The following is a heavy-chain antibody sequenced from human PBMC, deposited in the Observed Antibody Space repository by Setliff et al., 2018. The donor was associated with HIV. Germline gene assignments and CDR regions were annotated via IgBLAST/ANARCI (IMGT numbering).Heavy chain of an antibody. D-gene: IGHD3-3*02. V-gene: IGHV4-34*01. Sequence: SETLSLTCAVYGGSFSGYYWSWIRQPPGKGLEWIGEINHSGSTNYNPSLKSRVTISVDTSKNQFSLKLSSVTAADTAVYYCARGCALGVWGQGTMVTVSS. CDR1: GGSFSGYY. J-gene: IGHJ3*01. CDR3: ARGCALGV. CDR2: INHSGST.